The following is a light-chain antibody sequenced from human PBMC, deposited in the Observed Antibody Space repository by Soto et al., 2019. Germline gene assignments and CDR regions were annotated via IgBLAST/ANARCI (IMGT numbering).Light chain of an antibody. J-gene: IGKJ3*01. CDR2: GAS. Sequence: IQLTQSPSSLSASVGDRVTITCRASQGISRFLAWYQQKPGKAPKLLIYGASTLQSGVPSRFSGSGSGTDFTLTIGSLQPEVFATYYCQQLNSFPITFGPGTKVDIK. CDR3: QQLNSFPIT. CDR1: QGISRF. V-gene: IGKV1-9*01.